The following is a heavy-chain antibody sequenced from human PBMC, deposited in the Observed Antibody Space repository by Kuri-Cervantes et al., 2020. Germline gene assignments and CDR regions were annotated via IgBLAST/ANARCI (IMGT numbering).Heavy chain of an antibody. CDR2: INPNSGGT. CDR3: ARRWDYYDSSGYYKGGHYYYYYMDV. Sequence: ASVKVSCKASGYTFTGYYMHWVRQAPGQGLEWMGWINPNSGGTNYAQKFQGRVTMTRDTSTSTAYMELRSLRSDDTAVYYCARRWDYYDSSGYYKGGHYYYYYMDVWGKGTTVTVSS. CDR1: GYTFTGYY. V-gene: IGHV1-2*02. J-gene: IGHJ6*03. D-gene: IGHD3-22*01.